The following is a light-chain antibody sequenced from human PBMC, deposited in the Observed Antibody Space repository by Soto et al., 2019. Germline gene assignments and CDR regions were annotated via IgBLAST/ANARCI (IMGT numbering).Light chain of an antibody. J-gene: IGLJ1*01. Sequence: QSVLTQPASVSGSPGQSITISCTGSSSDVGSYNLVSWYQQHPGKAPKLMIYEVTKRPSGVSNRFSGSKSGNTASLTISGLQAEDEADYYCCSYADISAPYVFGAGTKVTVL. V-gene: IGLV2-23*02. CDR3: CSYADISAPYV. CDR2: EVT. CDR1: SSDVGSYNL.